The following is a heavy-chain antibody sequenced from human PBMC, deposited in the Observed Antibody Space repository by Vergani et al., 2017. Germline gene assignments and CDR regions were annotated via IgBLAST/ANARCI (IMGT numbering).Heavy chain of an antibody. CDR3: ARDTVTTFFGYLTAFDI. Sequence: EVQLVESGGGLVKPGGSLRLSCAASGFTFSSYSMNWVRQAPGKGLEWVSCISSSSNYLYYADSVKGRFTISRDNAKNSLYLEMNSLRAEDTAVYYCARDTVTTFFGYLTAFDIWGQGTMVTVSS. CDR1: GFTFSSYS. D-gene: IGHD4-17*01. V-gene: IGHV3-21*01. CDR2: ISSSSNYL. J-gene: IGHJ3*02.